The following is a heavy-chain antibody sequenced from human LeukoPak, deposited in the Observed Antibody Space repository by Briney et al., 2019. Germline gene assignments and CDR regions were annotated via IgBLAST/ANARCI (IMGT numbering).Heavy chain of an antibody. J-gene: IGHJ3*02. CDR3: AKWWDDAFDI. CDR1: GFSFSSHW. CDR2: ISDDGSYT. V-gene: IGHV3-74*01. D-gene: IGHD2-8*01. Sequence: GGSLRLSCAASGFSFSSHWVHWVRQAPGKGLVWVSRISDDGSYTSNVDSVKGRFTISRDNVNNMLYLHMNSLRAEDTAVYYCAKWWDDAFDIWGQGTMVTVSS.